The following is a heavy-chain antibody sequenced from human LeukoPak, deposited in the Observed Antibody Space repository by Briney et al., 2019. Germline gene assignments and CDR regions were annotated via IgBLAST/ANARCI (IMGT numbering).Heavy chain of an antibody. D-gene: IGHD5-24*01. Sequence: ASVTVSCKASGYTFTCYYMDWLRQPPGQGLEGMGILNPRGGSTSYGQKLQGRVTMNRDMSTSTVYMEMSSLRSEVTAVYYCATSCDKGQEMANPDYYYYYMDVWGKGTTVTVSS. J-gene: IGHJ6*03. CDR2: LNPRGGST. CDR1: GYTFTCYY. V-gene: IGHV1-46*01. CDR3: ATSCDKGQEMANPDYYYYYMDV.